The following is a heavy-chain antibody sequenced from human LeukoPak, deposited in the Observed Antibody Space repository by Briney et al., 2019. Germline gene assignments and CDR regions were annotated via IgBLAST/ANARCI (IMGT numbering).Heavy chain of an antibody. CDR3: ARGGRYMSASWYRSVYYYMDV. Sequence: PSETLSLTCTVSGGSISSYYWNWIRQPAGKGLEWIGRIYSSRSTNYNPPLKSRVTMSVDTSKNQFSLKLSSVTAADTAVYFCARGGRYMSASWYRSVYYYMDVWGKGTTVTVSS. V-gene: IGHV4-4*07. CDR2: IYSSRST. CDR1: GGSISSYY. J-gene: IGHJ6*03. D-gene: IGHD6-13*01.